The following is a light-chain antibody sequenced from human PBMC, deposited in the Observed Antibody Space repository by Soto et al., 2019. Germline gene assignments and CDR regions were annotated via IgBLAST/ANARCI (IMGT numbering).Light chain of an antibody. J-gene: IGLJ3*02. Sequence: QSALTQPASVSGSPGQSITISCTGTSSDVGGYNFVSWYQQHPGKAPKLIIYEVSNRPSGVSNRFSGSKSGNTASLTISGLQAEDEDDYYCNSYTNSGTRVFGGGPKVTVL. CDR3: NSYTNSGTRV. CDR1: SSDVGGYNF. CDR2: EVS. V-gene: IGLV2-14*03.